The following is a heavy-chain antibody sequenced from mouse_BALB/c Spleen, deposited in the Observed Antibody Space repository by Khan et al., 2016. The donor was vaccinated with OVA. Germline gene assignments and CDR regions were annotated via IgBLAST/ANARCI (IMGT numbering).Heavy chain of an antibody. D-gene: IGHD1-1*01. Sequence: EVQLVESGGGLVQPKGSLKLSCAASGFTFNIYAMNWVRQGPGKGLEWVARIRTKSNNYARYYADSVKDRFTISIDDSQSMLYLQMNNLKTEDTARYYCGRHAGVSSYYAMDYWGQGTSVTVSS. CDR3: GRHAGVSSYYAMDY. CDR2: IRTKSNNYAR. CDR1: GFTFNIYA. J-gene: IGHJ4*01. V-gene: IGHV10-1*02.